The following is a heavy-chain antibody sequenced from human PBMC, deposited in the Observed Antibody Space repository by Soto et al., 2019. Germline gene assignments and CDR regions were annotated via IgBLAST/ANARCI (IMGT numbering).Heavy chain of an antibody. V-gene: IGHV5-51*01. CDR1: GYSFTSYW. Sequence: PGECLTISCKGSGYSFTSYWIGWVLQMPGKGLEAPAIIYPGDSYTRYSPSFQGQVTISADKSISTAYLQWSSLKASETAMYYCARRYSRYGSGDRPDYSYYYGMDVWGQGTTFTVSS. CDR2: IYPGDSYT. CDR3: ARRYSRYGSGDRPDYSYYYGMDV. J-gene: IGHJ6*01. D-gene: IGHD3-3*01.